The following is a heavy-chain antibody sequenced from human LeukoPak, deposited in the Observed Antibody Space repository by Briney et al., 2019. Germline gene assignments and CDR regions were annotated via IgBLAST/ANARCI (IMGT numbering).Heavy chain of an antibody. V-gene: IGHV3-21*01. CDR1: GFTFSSYS. J-gene: IGHJ5*02. CDR2: ISSSSSYI. D-gene: IGHD6-13*01. CDR3: AKDHVAAAVWFDP. Sequence: GGSLRLSCAASGFTFSSYSMNWVRQAPGKGLEWVSSISSSSSYIYYADSVKGRFTISRDNAKNSLYLQMNSLRAEDTAVYYCAKDHVAAAVWFDPWGQGTLVTVSS.